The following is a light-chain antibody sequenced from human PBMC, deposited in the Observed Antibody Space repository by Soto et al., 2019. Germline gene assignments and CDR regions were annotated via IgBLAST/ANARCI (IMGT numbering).Light chain of an antibody. CDR2: LNSDGSH. J-gene: IGLJ1*01. CDR1: SGHSSYA. V-gene: IGLV4-69*01. CDR3: QTWGTGIHV. Sequence: QLVLTQSPSASASLGASVKLTCTLSSGHSSYAIAWHQQQPEKGPRYLMKLNSDGSHSRGDGIPDRFSGSSSGAERYLTISSRQSEDEAVYYCQTWGTGIHVFGTGTKLTVL.